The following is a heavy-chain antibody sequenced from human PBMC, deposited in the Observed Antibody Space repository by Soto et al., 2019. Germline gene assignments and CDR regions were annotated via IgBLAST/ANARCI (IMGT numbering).Heavy chain of an antibody. J-gene: IGHJ6*03. CDR1: GFYLSSFY. Sequence: PSETQSLTCTFSGFYLSSFYLNLLRPPPGKGLEWIGYIYYSGSTNYNPSLKSRVTISVDTSKNQFSLKLSSVTAADTAVYYCARRTTRAHSYYYYYMDVWGKGTTVTVSS. V-gene: IGHV4-59*08. CDR2: IYYSGST. CDR3: ARRTTRAHSYYYYYMDV.